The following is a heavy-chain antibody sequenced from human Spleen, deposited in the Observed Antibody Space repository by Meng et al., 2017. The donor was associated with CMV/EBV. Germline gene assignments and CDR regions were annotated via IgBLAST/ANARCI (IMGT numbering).Heavy chain of an antibody. Sequence: GESLKISCAGSGFTFSSYAMHWVRQAPGKGLEWVAVISDGGNNKYYADSVKGRFTISRDNSKNTLYLQMNSLRTDDTAFYYCAKDELRSSDSGGSFDSWGQGTLVTVSS. CDR1: GFTFSSYA. J-gene: IGHJ4*02. CDR3: AKDELRSSDSGGSFDS. D-gene: IGHD2-15*01. V-gene: IGHV3-30*04. CDR2: ISDGGNNK.